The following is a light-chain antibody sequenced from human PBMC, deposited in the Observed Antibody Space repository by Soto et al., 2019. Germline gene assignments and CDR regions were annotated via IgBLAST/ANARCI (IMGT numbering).Light chain of an antibody. CDR1: QSVTKW. J-gene: IGKJ1*01. Sequence: DIQMTQSPSSLSAYVGDRVTITCRSSQSVTKWVAWYQQRPGQAHKIFIWDASTLQRGVPSRFSGSGFGTEFTLSISSLQPDDFATYYGQHYNGHSSWSFGQGTKVDIK. CDR3: QHYNGHSSWS. CDR2: DAS. V-gene: IGKV1-5*01.